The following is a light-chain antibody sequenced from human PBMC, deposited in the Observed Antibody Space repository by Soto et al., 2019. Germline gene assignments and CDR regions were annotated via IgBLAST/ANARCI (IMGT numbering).Light chain of an antibody. J-gene: IGKJ5*01. CDR3: QKFNTATLT. CDR1: QDISVY. Sequence: DIQMTQSPSSLSASVGDRVTITCRASQDISVYLAWYQQKPGKVPKLLIYSASTLQSGVPSRFSGSGSGTDLTLTISSLQPEDVATYYCQKFNTATLTFGQGTRLEIK. V-gene: IGKV1-27*01. CDR2: SAS.